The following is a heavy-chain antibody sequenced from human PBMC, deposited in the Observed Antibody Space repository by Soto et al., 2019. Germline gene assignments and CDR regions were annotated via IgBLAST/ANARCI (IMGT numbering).Heavy chain of an antibody. J-gene: IGHJ5*02. Sequence: QVQLVQSGAEVKKPGASVKVSCKASGYTFTSYDINWVRQATGQGLDWMGWMNPNSGNTGYAQKFQGRVTMTSNTSISTAYMELSSLRSEDTAVYYCARSRGQWLVRENWFDPWGQGTLVTVAS. D-gene: IGHD6-19*01. V-gene: IGHV1-8*01. CDR1: GYTFTSYD. CDR3: ARSRGQWLVRENWFDP. CDR2: MNPNSGNT.